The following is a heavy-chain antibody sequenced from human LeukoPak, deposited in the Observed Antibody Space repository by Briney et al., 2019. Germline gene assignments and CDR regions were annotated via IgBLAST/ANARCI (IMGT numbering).Heavy chain of an antibody. V-gene: IGHV4-59*01. J-gene: IGHJ4*02. D-gene: IGHD6-13*01. CDR1: DGAITGYY. CDR3: ARGYSTSWTYYFDY. Sequence: SETLSLTXTVSDGAITGYYWGWIRQPPGKGLDWIGHLHFGGSTNYNPSLKSRVTISVDTSKNHFSLKLSSVTAADTAVYNCARGYSTSWTYYFDYWGQGALVTVSS. CDR2: LHFGGST.